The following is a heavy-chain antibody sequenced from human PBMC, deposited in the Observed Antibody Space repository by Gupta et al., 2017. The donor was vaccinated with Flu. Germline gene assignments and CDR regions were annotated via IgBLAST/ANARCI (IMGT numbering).Heavy chain of an antibody. Sequence: VQLGQSGGGLLTPGGSLRPSCAAFGSPFITPWLTWVRQAPGKGLEWVGRIKSKTDGGTTDYAAPVKGRFTISRDDSKNTLYLQMNSLKTEDTAVYYCTANDRAYYGPDYWGQGTLVTVSS. V-gene: IGHV3-15*01. CDR2: IKSKTDGGTT. J-gene: IGHJ4*02. D-gene: IGHD1-1*01. CDR3: TANDRAYYGPDY. CDR1: GSPFITPW.